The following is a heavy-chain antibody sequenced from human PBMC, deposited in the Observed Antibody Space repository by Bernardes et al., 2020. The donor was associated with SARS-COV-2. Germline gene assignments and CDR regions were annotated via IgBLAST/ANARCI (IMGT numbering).Heavy chain of an antibody. CDR2: IYHSRFT. CDR3: ARLRSKDMYDFWSGFFDY. D-gene: IGHD3-3*01. Sequence: SETLSLTRTVSGASITSYYWSWIRQPPGKGLEWLGYIYHSRFTSYNPSLKSRVTISIDTSKSQFSLKLSSVTAADTAVYYCARLRSKDMYDFWSGFFDYWGQGSLVTVSS. CDR1: GASITSYY. J-gene: IGHJ4*02. V-gene: IGHV4-59*01.